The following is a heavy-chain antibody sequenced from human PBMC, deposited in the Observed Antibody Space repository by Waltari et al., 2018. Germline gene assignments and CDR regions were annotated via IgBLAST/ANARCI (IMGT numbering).Heavy chain of an antibody. CDR1: GGSFSGPY. CDR2: INHRGNI. Sequence: QVQLQQWGARLLKPSETLSLTCAVPGGSFSGPYCAWIRQAPGKGLEWIGEINHRGNINHNPSLKSRVTISVDTSKSQFSLSLNSVTAADTAVYYCARNSRDGYRLPGIIAYWGQGSLVTVSS. CDR3: ARNSRDGYRLPGIIAY. J-gene: IGHJ4*02. V-gene: IGHV4-34*02. D-gene: IGHD2-21*01.